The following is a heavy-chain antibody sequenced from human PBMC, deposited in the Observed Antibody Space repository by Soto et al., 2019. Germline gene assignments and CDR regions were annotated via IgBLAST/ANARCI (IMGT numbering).Heavy chain of an antibody. CDR2: VSGSGGAA. CDR1: GFTFSNYA. CDR3: AKGWSSSAWDSHYFDS. D-gene: IGHD3-3*01. V-gene: IGHV3-23*01. J-gene: IGHJ4*02. Sequence: EVQLLESGGGLVQPGGSLRLSCAASGFTFSNYAMRWVRQAPGKGLEWVAAVSGSGGAAYYADSVKGRFTISRDNAKNTMSLAMNSLRADDSAVYYCAKGWSSSAWDSHYFDSWGQGIRVTVFS.